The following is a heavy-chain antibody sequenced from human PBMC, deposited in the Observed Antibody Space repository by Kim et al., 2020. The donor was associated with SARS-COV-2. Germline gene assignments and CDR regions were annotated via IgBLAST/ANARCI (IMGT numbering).Heavy chain of an antibody. V-gene: IGHV7-4-1*02. CDR1: GYTFTSRV. CDR3: ARGTYIRGYDYVSWFDP. D-gene: IGHD3-22*01. Sequence: ASVKVSCKASGYTFTSRVINWLRQAPGQGLEWMGWIDTDTGTPAYAQGFTGRFVFSLDTSVTTAYLQISSLKAADTAVYFCARGTYIRGYDYVSWFDPWG. J-gene: IGHJ5*02. CDR2: IDTDTGTP.